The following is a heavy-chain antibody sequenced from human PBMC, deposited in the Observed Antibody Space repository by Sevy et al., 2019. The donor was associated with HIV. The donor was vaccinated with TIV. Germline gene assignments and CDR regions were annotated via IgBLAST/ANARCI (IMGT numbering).Heavy chain of an antibody. D-gene: IGHD5-12*01. Sequence: ASVKVSCKASGCTFTDYYMHWVRQAPGQGLEWMGRINPNSGDTNFVQKFQGRVTMTRDTSISTAYMELSRLTSDDTAVYYCARDPVAPNPAGMDVWGQGTTVTVSS. CDR2: INPNSGDT. CDR1: GCTFTDYY. V-gene: IGHV1-2*06. CDR3: ARDPVAPNPAGMDV. J-gene: IGHJ6*02.